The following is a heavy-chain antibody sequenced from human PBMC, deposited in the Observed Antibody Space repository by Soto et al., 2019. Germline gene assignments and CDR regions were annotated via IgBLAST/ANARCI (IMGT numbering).Heavy chain of an antibody. Sequence: PGGSLRLSCAASGFTFSSYWMSWVRQAPGKGLEWVANIKQDGSEKYYVDSVNGRFTISRDNAKNSLYLQMNSLRAEDTAVYYCARDSWSVRFLEWLLPLDYWGQGTLVTVSS. CDR1: GFTFSSYW. CDR3: ARDSWSVRFLEWLLPLDY. D-gene: IGHD3-3*01. J-gene: IGHJ4*02. V-gene: IGHV3-7*01. CDR2: IKQDGSEK.